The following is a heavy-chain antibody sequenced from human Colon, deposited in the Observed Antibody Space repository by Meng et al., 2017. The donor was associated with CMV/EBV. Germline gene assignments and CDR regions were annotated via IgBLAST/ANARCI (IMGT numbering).Heavy chain of an antibody. CDR2: ISYSGNT. V-gene: IGHV4-61*01. CDR1: GASVNNGSYY. CDR3: ARESSGRSTGIDY. D-gene: IGHD6-19*01. Sequence: SETLSLTCSVSGASVNNGSYYWTWIRQPPGKGLEWIGYISYSGNTNYNPSLKSRVTISVDTSRNQFSLKLTSVSAADTATYYCARESSGRSTGIDYWGQGTRVTVSS. J-gene: IGHJ4*02.